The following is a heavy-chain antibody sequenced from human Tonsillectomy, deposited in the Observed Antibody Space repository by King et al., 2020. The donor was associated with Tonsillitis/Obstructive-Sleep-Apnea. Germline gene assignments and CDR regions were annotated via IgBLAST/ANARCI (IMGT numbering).Heavy chain of an antibody. CDR2: IYYNGDT. J-gene: IGHJ4*02. Sequence: QLQESGPGLVKPSETLSLTCTVSGGSISRYYWTWIRQPSGKGLEWIGYIYYNGDTNYNPSLRSRVTISVDTSKNHFSLELDSVTAADTAIYYCARLGHCTTSRCWPDYWGQGTLVTVSS. D-gene: IGHD2-2*01. CDR3: ARLGHCTTSRCWPDY. CDR1: GGSISRYY. V-gene: IGHV4-59*01.